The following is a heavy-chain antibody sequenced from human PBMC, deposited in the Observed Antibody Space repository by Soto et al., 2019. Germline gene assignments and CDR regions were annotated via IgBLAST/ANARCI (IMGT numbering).Heavy chain of an antibody. CDR3: ARVTVNNVLAGPFDY. CDR1: GYTFTSYF. V-gene: IGHV1-46*03. Sequence: GSSVKVSCKASGYTFTSYFLHWVRQAPGQGLEWMGIINPGAGSTTYAQNFQGRVTMTSDTSTSTGFMELGSLRTDDTAVYYCARVTVNNVLAGPFDYWGQGTLVTVSS. D-gene: IGHD3-9*01. CDR2: INPGAGST. J-gene: IGHJ4*02.